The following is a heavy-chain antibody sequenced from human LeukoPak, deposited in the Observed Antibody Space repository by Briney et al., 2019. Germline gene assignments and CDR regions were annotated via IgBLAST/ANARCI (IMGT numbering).Heavy chain of an antibody. CDR1: GGSISSYY. CDR2: IYYSGST. V-gene: IGHV4-59*12. J-gene: IGHJ5*02. Sequence: VSGGSISSYYWSWIRQPPGKGLEWIGSIYYSGSTYYNPSLKSRVTISVDTSKNQFSLKLSSVTAADTAVYYCARDSVAAAANNWFDPWGQGTLVTVSS. D-gene: IGHD6-13*01. CDR3: ARDSVAAAANNWFDP.